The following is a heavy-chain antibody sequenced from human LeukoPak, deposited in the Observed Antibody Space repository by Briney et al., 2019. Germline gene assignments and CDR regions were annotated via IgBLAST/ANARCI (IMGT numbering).Heavy chain of an antibody. J-gene: IGHJ5*02. CDR1: GGSFSGCY. Sequence: PSETLSLTCAVYGGSFSGCYWSWIRQPPGKGLEWIGEINHSGSTNYNPSLKSRVTISVDTSKNQFSLKLSSVTAADTAVYYCARQVVLVRGVIITYGNWFDPWGQGTLVTVSS. V-gene: IGHV4-34*01. CDR3: ARQVVLVRGVIITYGNWFDP. CDR2: INHSGST. D-gene: IGHD3-10*01.